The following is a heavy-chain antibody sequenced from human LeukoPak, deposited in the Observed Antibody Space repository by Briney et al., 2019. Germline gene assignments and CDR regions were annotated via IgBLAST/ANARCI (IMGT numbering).Heavy chain of an antibody. CDR1: GLTFNRYW. D-gene: IGHD5-18*01. CDR3: VKGITAMVPFFDY. J-gene: IGHJ4*02. CDR2: VNNDGSST. Sequence: PGGSLRLSCAASGLTFNRYWMHWVRQAPGKGLVWVSRVNNDGSSTTYADSVRGRFTISRDNAKSTLYLQMNSLRVEDTAVYYCVKGITAMVPFFDYWGQGTLVTVSS. V-gene: IGHV3-74*01.